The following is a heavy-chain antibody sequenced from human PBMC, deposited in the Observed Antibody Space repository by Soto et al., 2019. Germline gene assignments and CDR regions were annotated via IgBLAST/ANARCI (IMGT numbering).Heavy chain of an antibody. Sequence: VQLVESGGGLVQPGGSLRLSCVASEFSFSTYWMHWVRQAPGKGLMWVARIDTTGSTTTYADSVQERFTISRDNAKNTMYLQMNSVRDDDTAIYFCASVSAAQYYYGMDAWGQGTKVTVS. CDR3: ASVSAAQYYYGMDA. J-gene: IGHJ6*02. V-gene: IGHV3-74*01. CDR2: IDTTGSTT. D-gene: IGHD2-15*01. CDR1: EFSFSTYW.